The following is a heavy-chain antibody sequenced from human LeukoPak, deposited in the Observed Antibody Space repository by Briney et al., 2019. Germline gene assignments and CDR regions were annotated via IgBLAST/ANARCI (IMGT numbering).Heavy chain of an antibody. CDR2: INHSGST. V-gene: IGHV4-34*01. CDR3: ARAPMVRGLFY. CDR1: GGSFSGYY. Sequence: PSETLSLTCAVYGGSFSGYYWSWIRQPQGKGLEWIGEINHSGSTNYNPSLKSRVTISVDTSKNQFSLKLSSVTAADTAVYYCARAPMVRGLFYWGQGTLVTVSS. J-gene: IGHJ4*02. D-gene: IGHD3-10*01.